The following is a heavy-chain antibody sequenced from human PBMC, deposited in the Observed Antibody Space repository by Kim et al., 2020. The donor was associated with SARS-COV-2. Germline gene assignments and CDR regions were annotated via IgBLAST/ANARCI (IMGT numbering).Heavy chain of an antibody. CDR3: ARDPAETTEYGDY. D-gene: IGHD4-17*01. CDR2: IWYDGSNK. J-gene: IGHJ4*01. V-gene: IGHV3-33*01. CDR1: GFTFSSYG. Sequence: GGSLRLSCAASGFTFSSYGMHWVRQAPGKGLEWVAVIWYDGSNKYYADSVKGRFTISRDNSKNTLYLQMNSLRAEDTAVYYCARDPAETTEYGDYWGQGTMVTVSS.